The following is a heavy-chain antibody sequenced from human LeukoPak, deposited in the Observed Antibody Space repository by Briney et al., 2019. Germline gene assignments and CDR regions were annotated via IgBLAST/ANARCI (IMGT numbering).Heavy chain of an antibody. Sequence: ASVKVSCEASGYTFTGYYMHWVRQAPGQGLEWMGWISVDNGNTNYAQNLQGRVTITTDTSTTTVYMELRSLRSDDTAVYYCARGTGGNDYWGQGTLVTVSS. CDR2: ISVDNGNT. CDR3: ARGTGGNDY. V-gene: IGHV1-18*04. CDR1: GYTFTGYY. J-gene: IGHJ4*02. D-gene: IGHD1-1*01.